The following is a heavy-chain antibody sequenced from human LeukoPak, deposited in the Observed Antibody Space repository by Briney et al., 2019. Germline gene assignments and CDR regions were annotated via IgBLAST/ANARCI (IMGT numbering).Heavy chain of an antibody. CDR3: ARDVPYGSGSYYYQRNWFDP. D-gene: IGHD3-10*01. CDR1: GGSIGSYY. Sequence: SETLSLTCTVSGGSIGSYYWSWIRQPPGKGLEWIGYIYYSGSTNYNPSLKSRVTMSVDTSKNQFSLKLSSVTAADTAVYYCARDVPYGSGSYYYQRNWFDPWGQGTLVTVSS. J-gene: IGHJ5*02. V-gene: IGHV4-59*12. CDR2: IYYSGST.